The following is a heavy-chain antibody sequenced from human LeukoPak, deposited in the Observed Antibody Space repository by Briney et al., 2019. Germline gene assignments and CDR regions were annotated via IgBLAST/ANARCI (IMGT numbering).Heavy chain of an antibody. CDR2: ISSSATYI. Sequence: GGSLRLSCGGSGFTFSSYTMNWVRQAPGKGLEWVASISSSATYIYYADSVRDRFSIYRDDAKKSVILHMNSLRDEDRAVYFCATWDDCGGFVPFEYWGQGTLVTVST. J-gene: IGHJ4*02. CDR3: ATWDDCGGFVPFEY. D-gene: IGHD4-23*01. CDR1: GFTFSSYT. V-gene: IGHV3-21*01.